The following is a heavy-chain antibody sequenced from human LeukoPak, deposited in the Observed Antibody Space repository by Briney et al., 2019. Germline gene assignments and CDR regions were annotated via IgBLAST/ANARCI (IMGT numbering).Heavy chain of an antibody. D-gene: IGHD1-14*01. V-gene: IGHV3-53*05. Sequence: GGSLRLSCAVSGFTFSRYTMNWVRQVPGKGLEWVSVNSGGRTYYADSVKGRFTISRDNSKNTLYLQMSSLRSDDTAVYYCAREAHRDEPLGGFDPWGQGTLVTVSS. CDR2: NSGGRT. J-gene: IGHJ5*02. CDR1: GFTFSRYT. CDR3: AREAHRDEPLGGFDP.